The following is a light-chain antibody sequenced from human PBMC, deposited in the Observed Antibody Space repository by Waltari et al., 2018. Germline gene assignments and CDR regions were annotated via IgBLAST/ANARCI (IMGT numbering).Light chain of an antibody. CDR3: QQSYNTPHT. V-gene: IGKV1-39*01. Sequence: DIQMTQAHAFLSTSVGDCVTITCRAIRSISNFLNWYQQKPGKAPNLLIYAASSLQSGVPSRFSGSGSGTDFTLTISSLQPEDFATYYCQQSYNTPHTFGQGTKVEIK. CDR1: RSISNF. J-gene: IGKJ2*01. CDR2: AAS.